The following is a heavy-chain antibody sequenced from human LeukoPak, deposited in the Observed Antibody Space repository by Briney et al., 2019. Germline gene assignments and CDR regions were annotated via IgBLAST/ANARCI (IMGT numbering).Heavy chain of an antibody. CDR1: GYTFTSYD. CDR2: MNPNSGNT. CDR3: ARADGYSYGDDY. V-gene: IGHV1-8*01. D-gene: IGHD5-18*01. J-gene: IGHJ4*02. Sequence: ASVTVSCKASGYTFTSYDIHWVRPATGQGLEWMGWMNPNSGNTGYAQKFQGRVTMTRNTSISTAYMELSSLRSEDTAVYYCARADGYSYGDDYWGQGTLVTVSS.